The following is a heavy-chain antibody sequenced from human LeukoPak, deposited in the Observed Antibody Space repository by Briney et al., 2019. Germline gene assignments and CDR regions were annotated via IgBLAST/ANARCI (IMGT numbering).Heavy chain of an antibody. J-gene: IGHJ4*02. CDR2: IYPRDGST. Sequence: ASVKVSCKASGYTFTSYYMHWVRQAPGQGLEWMGMIYPRDGSTSYAQKFQGRVTMTRDTSTSTVYMELSSLRSEDTAVYYCARGPRNLHDSSGFDYWGQGTLVTVSS. V-gene: IGHV1-46*01. CDR1: GYTFTSYY. CDR3: ARGPRNLHDSSGFDY. D-gene: IGHD3-22*01.